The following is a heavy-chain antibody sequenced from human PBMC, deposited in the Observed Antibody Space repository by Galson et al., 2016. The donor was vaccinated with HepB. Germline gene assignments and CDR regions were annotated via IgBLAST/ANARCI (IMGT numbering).Heavy chain of an antibody. CDR2: TYYRSKWYN. CDR3: ARDTPWLSGGYYYYVMDV. Sequence: CAISGDSVSSNFAAWNWIRQSPSRGLEWLGKTYYRSKWYNDYAVSVKSRITINPDTSKSQFSLQLNSVTPEDTAVYYCARDTPWLSGGYYYYVMDVWSQGAAVTVS. J-gene: IGHJ6*02. V-gene: IGHV6-1*01. D-gene: IGHD6-19*01. CDR1: GDSVSSNFAA.